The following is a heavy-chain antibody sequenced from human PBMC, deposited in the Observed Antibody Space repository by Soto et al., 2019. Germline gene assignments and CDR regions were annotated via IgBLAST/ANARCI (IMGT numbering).Heavy chain of an antibody. J-gene: IGHJ5*02. CDR1: GYTFTSYG. CDR3: AREAVAGTVGAWFDP. D-gene: IGHD6-19*01. CDR2: ISAYNGNT. Sequence: ASVKVSCKASGYTFTSYGISWVRQAPGQGLEWMGWISAYNGNTNYAQKLQGRVTMTTDTSTSTAYMELRSLRSDDTAVYYCAREAVAGTVGAWFDPWGQGTLVTVSS. V-gene: IGHV1-18*01.